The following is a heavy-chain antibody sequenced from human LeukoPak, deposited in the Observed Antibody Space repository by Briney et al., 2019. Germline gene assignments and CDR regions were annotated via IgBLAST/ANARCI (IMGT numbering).Heavy chain of an antibody. V-gene: IGHV4-4*07. Sequence: SETLSLTCTVSGGSISSYYWSWIRQPAGKGLEWIGRIYTSGSTNYNPSLKSRVTMSVDTSKNQFSLKLSSVTAADTAVYYCARGPRRYGSGSYFDYWGRGTLVTVSS. D-gene: IGHD3-10*01. CDR3: ARGPRRYGSGSYFDY. CDR2: IYTSGST. J-gene: IGHJ4*02. CDR1: GGSISSYY.